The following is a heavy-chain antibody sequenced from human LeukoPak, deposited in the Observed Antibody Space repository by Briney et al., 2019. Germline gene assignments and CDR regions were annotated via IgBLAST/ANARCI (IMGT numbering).Heavy chain of an antibody. Sequence: GGSLRLSCAASGFTFSGYAMHWVRQAPGKGLEYVSTISSNGISTYYANSVKGRFTISRDNSKNTLYLQMGSLRAEDMAVYCCARAHSTYNYHYGIDVWGQGTTVTVSS. CDR1: GFTFSGYA. CDR3: ARAHSTYNYHYGIDV. J-gene: IGHJ6*02. V-gene: IGHV3-64*01. CDR2: ISSNGIST.